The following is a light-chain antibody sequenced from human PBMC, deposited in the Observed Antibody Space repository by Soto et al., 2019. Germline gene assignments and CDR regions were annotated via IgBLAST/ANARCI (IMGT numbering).Light chain of an antibody. CDR1: QSFSSN. CDR2: GAS. V-gene: IGKV3-15*01. CDR3: QQYNNWPLT. Sequence: EIVMTQSPATLSVSPGERATLSCRASQSFSSNLAWYQQKPGQAPRLLIYGASTRATGVPARFSGSGSGTEFTLTISSLQSDDCAVYYCQQYNNWPLTFGGGTKVEIK. J-gene: IGKJ4*01.